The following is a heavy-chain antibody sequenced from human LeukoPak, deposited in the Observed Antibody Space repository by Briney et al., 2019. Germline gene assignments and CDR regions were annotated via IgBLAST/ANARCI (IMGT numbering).Heavy chain of an antibody. CDR2: ISSSGKTI. V-gene: IGHV3-11*01. CDR1: GFTFSDYY. J-gene: IGHJ6*03. Sequence: PGGSLRLSCAASGFTFSDYYMSWIRQAPGKGLEGVSYISSSGKTIYYADSVRGRFTISRDNAKNSLYLQMNSLRAEASAVYYCARALWGYNLIDYYYYYMDVWGKGTTITVSS. CDR3: ARALWGYNLIDYYYYYMDV. D-gene: IGHD5-24*01.